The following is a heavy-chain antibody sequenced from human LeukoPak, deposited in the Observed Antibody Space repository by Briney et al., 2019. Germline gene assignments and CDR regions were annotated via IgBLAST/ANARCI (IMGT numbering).Heavy chain of an antibody. CDR1: GYTFTDYY. D-gene: IGHD1-26*01. Sequence: GASVKVSCKASGYTFTDYYLHWVRQAPGKGLEYVSSIISTGDDTYYAESLKGRFTISRDNSENTLSLQMRSLRADDTAVYYCVKDLGGTFSFDYWGQGTLVTVSS. CDR3: VKDLGGTFSFDY. V-gene: IGHV3-64D*09. J-gene: IGHJ4*02. CDR2: IISTGDDT.